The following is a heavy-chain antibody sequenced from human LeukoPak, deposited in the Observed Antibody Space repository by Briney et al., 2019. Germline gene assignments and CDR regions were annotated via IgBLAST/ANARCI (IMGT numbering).Heavy chain of an antibody. CDR3: ARGQSPNYDFWSGYYVY. Sequence: PGGSLRLSCAASGFTFSSYAMHWVRQAPGKGLEWVAVISYDGSNKYYADSVKGRFTISRDNSKNTLYLQMNSLRAEDTAVYYRARGQSPNYDFWSGYYVYWGQGTLVTVSS. J-gene: IGHJ4*02. D-gene: IGHD3-3*01. CDR2: ISYDGSNK. CDR1: GFTFSSYA. V-gene: IGHV3-30-3*01.